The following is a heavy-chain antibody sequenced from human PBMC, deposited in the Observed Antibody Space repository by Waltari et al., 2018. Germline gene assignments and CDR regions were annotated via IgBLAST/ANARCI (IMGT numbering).Heavy chain of an antibody. Sequence: QVQLVESGGGVVQPGRSLRLSCAASGFTFRSYGLHWVRQAPGKGLEWVAVIWYDGSNKYYADSVKGRFTISRDNSKNTLYLQMNSLRAEDTAVYYCAKSNSRVTTFDYWGQGTLVTVSS. J-gene: IGHJ4*02. CDR2: IWYDGSNK. V-gene: IGHV3-33*06. D-gene: IGHD4-17*01. CDR1: GFTFRSYG. CDR3: AKSNSRVTTFDY.